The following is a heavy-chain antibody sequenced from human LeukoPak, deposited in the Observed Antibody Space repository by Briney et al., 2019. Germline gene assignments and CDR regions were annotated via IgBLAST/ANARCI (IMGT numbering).Heavy chain of an antibody. J-gene: IGHJ6*02. V-gene: IGHV1-69*10. D-gene: IGHD3-10*01. CDR2: IIPILGIA. Sequence: ASVKVSCKASGGTFSSYAISWVRQAPGQGLEWMGGIIPILGIANYAQKFQGRVTITADKSTSTAYMELSSLRSEDTAVYYCAREYYYGSGSRYRGMDVWGQGTTVTVSS. CDR3: AREYYYGSGSRYRGMDV. CDR1: GGTFSSYA.